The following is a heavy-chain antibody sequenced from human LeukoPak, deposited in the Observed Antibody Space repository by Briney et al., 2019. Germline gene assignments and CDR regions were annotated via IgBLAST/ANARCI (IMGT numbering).Heavy chain of an antibody. V-gene: IGHV3-23*01. D-gene: IGHD1-1*01. CDR1: GFAFSSHA. CDR2: ISGSGDNT. J-gene: IGHJ4*02. CDR3: AKSSQLAHFDY. Sequence: GGSLRLSCAASGFAFSSHAMSWVRQAPGKGLEWVADISGSGDNTYYADSVKGRFTISRDNSKNTLYLQMNSLRAEDTAVYYCAKSSQLAHFDYWGQGTLVTVSS.